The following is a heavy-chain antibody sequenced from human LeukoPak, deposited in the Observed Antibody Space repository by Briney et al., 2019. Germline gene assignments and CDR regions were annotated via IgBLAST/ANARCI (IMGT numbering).Heavy chain of an antibody. V-gene: IGHV1-2*06. D-gene: IGHD3-10*01. J-gene: IGHJ3*02. Sequence: ASVKVSCKASGYTFTGCYMHWVRQAPGQGLEWMGRINPNSGGTNYAQKFQGRVTMTRDTSISTAYMELSRLRSDDTAVYYCARPSAGYAFDIWGQGTMVTVSS. CDR3: ARPSAGYAFDI. CDR1: GYTFTGCY. CDR2: INPNSGGT.